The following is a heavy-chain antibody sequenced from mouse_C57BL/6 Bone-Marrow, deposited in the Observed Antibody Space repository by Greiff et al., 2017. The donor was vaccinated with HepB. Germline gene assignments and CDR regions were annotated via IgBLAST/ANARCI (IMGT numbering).Heavy chain of an antibody. J-gene: IGHJ3*01. CDR2: IDPENGDT. CDR1: GFNIKDDY. Sequence: VQLQQSGAELVRPGASVKLSCTASGFNIKDDYMHWVKQRPEQGLEWIGWIDPENGDTEYASKFQGKATITADTSSNTAYMQLSSLTSEDTAVYYGTTWDGKAGFAYWGQGTLVTVSA. D-gene: IGHD2-1*01. CDR3: TTWDGKAGFAY. V-gene: IGHV14-4*01.